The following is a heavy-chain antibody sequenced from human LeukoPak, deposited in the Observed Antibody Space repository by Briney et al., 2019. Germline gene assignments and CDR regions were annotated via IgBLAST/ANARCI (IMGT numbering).Heavy chain of an antibody. J-gene: IGHJ4*02. V-gene: IGHV1-2*02. CDR1: GYTFSGYY. CDR2: INPNSGDT. D-gene: IGHD3-22*01. CDR3: ARYYYDSSGPGVYYFDY. Sequence: ASVKVSCKASGYTFSGYYMHWVRQAPGQGLEWMGWINPNSGDTNYAQKFQGRVTMTSDTSISTAYMELSRLRSDDTAVYYCARYYYDSSGPGVYYFDYWYQGTLVTVSS.